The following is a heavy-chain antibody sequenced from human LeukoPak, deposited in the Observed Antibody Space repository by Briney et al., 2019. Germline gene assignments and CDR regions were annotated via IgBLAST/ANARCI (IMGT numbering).Heavy chain of an antibody. V-gene: IGHV3-74*01. CDR3: TTDGGYGVDY. J-gene: IGHJ4*02. Sequence: GGSLRLSCAASGFTFSRNWMHWVRQAPGKGLVWVSRINSDGSSTNYADSVKGRFTISRDNAKNTLHLQMNSLKTEDTAVYYCTTDGGYGVDYWGQGTLVTVSS. D-gene: IGHD4-17*01. CDR1: GFTFSRNW. CDR2: INSDGSST.